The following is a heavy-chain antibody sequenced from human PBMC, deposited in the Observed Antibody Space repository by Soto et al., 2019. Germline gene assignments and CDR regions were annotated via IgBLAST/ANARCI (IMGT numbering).Heavy chain of an antibody. D-gene: IGHD3-22*01. Sequence: GGSLRLSCAASGFTFSSYAMSWVRQAPGKGLEWVSAISGSGGSTYYADSVKGRFTISRDNSKNTLYLQMNSLRAEDTAVYYCATLTGYYYDSSGYYPFDYWRQGTLVTVSS. J-gene: IGHJ4*02. CDR1: GFTFSSYA. CDR3: ATLTGYYYDSSGYYPFDY. V-gene: IGHV3-23*01. CDR2: ISGSGGST.